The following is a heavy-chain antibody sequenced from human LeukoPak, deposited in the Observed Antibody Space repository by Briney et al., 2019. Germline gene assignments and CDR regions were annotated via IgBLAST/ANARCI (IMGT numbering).Heavy chain of an antibody. Sequence: GGSLRLSCAASGFSFNTYAMSWVRQAPGKGLEWDSGISDNGGSTYYTDSVKGRFTISRDNSKNTLYLQMNSLRAEDTAIYYCAKDYFGGGWYYFDFWGQGTLVTVSS. V-gene: IGHV3-23*01. D-gene: IGHD6-19*01. J-gene: IGHJ4*02. CDR2: ISDNGGST. CDR1: GFSFNTYA. CDR3: AKDYFGGGWYYFDF.